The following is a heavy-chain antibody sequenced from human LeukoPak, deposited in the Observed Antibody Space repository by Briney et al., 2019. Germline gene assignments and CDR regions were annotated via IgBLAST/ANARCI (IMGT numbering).Heavy chain of an antibody. CDR1: GYTFTNYD. J-gene: IGHJ4*02. D-gene: IGHD1-26*01. CDR2: MNPDSGNT. CDR3: ARSGFATDSHFDY. Sequence: GASVKVSCKASGYTFTNYDINWVRQAPGQGPEWMGWMNPDSGNTGYAQKFQGRVTMTRDTSITTAYLELSSLRSGDTAVYFCARSGFATDSHFDYWGQGTLVTVSS. V-gene: IGHV1-8*01.